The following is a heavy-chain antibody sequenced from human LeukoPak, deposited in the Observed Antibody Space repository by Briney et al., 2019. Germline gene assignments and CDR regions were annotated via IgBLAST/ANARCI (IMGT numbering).Heavy chain of an antibody. CDR1: GDSLNSGAYY. CDR2: IYYSGST. CDR3: VRSRTRGTTVDY. J-gene: IGHJ4*02. V-gene: IGHV4-31*03. D-gene: IGHD4-17*01. Sequence: SQTLSLTCTVSGDSLNSGAYYWSWIRQHPGKGLEWIGYIYYSGSTYYNPPLKSRLTISIDTSKSQFSLRLSSVTAADTSVYYCVRSRTRGTTVDYWGQGTLVTVSS.